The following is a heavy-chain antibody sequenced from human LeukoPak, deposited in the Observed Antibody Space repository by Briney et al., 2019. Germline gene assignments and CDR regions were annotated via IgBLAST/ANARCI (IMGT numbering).Heavy chain of an antibody. J-gene: IGHJ5*02. D-gene: IGHD1-26*01. CDR1: DGSISSSNW. Sequence: SETLSLTCTVSDGSISSSNWWSWVRQPPGKGLEWIGEIHHSGSTNYNPSLKSRVTMSADKSKNQFSLKLTSVTAADTAVYYCTREVRSAWASFDPWGQGTLVIVSS. CDR3: TREVRSAWASFDP. CDR2: IHHSGST. V-gene: IGHV4-4*02.